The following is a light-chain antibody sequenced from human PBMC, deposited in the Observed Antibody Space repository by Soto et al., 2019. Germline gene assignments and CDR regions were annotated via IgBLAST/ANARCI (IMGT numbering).Light chain of an antibody. CDR1: QSVSSSY. V-gene: IGKV3-20*01. CDR2: GAS. CDR3: QQYGSSPPRYT. Sequence: EIVLTQSPGTLSLSPGERATLSCRASQSVSSSYLAWYQQKPGQAPRLLIYGASSRATGIPDRFSGSGSGTAFPLTISRLEPEDFAVYYCQQYGSSPPRYTFGQGTKLAIK. J-gene: IGKJ2*01.